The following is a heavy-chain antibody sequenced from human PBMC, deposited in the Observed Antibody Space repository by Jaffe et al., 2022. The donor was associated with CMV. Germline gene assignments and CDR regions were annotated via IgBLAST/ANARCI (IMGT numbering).Heavy chain of an antibody. CDR2: VNPSSGHT. V-gene: IGHV1-8*01. Sequence: QVQLVQSGAEVRKPGASVKVSCKASGYNFTSYDINWVRQAPGQGLEWMGWVNPSSGHTVYAQNLQGRVTMTTDTSRTTVHMELSSLRSEDTAVYYCARGEDTVRVPGVTEGSYFYYGMDVWGQGTMVIVSS. CDR3: ARGEDTVRVPGVTEGSYFYYGMDV. J-gene: IGHJ6*02. D-gene: IGHD2-2*01. CDR1: GYNFTSYD.